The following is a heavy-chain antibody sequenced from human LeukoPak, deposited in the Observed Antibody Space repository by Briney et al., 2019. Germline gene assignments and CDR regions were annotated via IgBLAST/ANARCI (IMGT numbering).Heavy chain of an antibody. CDR1: GYTFTSYG. CDR2: IIPILGIA. V-gene: IGHV1-69*04. CDR3: ARGRRYSGGS. D-gene: IGHD6-19*01. J-gene: IGHJ4*02. Sequence: ASVKVSCKASGYTFTSYGISWVRQDPGQGLEWMGRIIPILGIANYAQKFQGRVTTTADKSTSTAYMELNSLRSEDTAVYYCARGRRYSGGSWGQGTLVTVSS.